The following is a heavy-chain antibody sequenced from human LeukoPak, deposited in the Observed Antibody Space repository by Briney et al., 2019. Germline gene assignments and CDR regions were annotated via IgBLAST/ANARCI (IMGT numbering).Heavy chain of an antibody. CDR1: GFTVSSNY. D-gene: IGHD6-13*01. V-gene: IGHV3-53*01. J-gene: IGHJ3*02. CDR2: IYSGGST. CDR3: AKDQLVRDAFDI. Sequence: GGSLRLSCAASGFTVSSNYMSWVRQAPGKGLEWVSVIYSGGSTYYADSVKGRFTISRDNSKNTLYLQMNSLRAEDTAVYYCAKDQLVRDAFDIWGQGTMVTVSS.